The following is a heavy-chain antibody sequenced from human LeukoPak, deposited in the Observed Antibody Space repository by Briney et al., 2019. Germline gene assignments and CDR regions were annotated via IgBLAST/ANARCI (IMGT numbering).Heavy chain of an antibody. CDR3: AGAGIAVAGNAEYFQH. V-gene: IGHV5-10-1*01. D-gene: IGHD6-19*01. J-gene: IGHJ1*01. Sequence: GESLKISCKGSGDSFTSYWISWVRQMPGKGLEWMGRIDPSDSYTNYSPSFQGHVTISADKSISTAYLQWSSLKASDTAMYYCAGAGIAVAGNAEYFQHWGQGTLVTVSS. CDR2: IDPSDSYT. CDR1: GDSFTSYW.